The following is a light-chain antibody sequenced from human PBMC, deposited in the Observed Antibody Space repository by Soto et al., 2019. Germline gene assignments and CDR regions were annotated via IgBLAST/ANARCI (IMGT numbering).Light chain of an antibody. CDR1: QSVNSN. CDR3: QQYNNWPPLT. V-gene: IGKV3-15*01. Sequence: EVVMTQSPATLSVSPGEVATLSCRASQSVNSNLAWYQQKPGQGPRLLIYAASTRATGISARFSGSGSGTEFTLTISGLQSEDFAIYYCQQYNNWPPLTFGGGTKVEIK. J-gene: IGKJ4*01. CDR2: AAS.